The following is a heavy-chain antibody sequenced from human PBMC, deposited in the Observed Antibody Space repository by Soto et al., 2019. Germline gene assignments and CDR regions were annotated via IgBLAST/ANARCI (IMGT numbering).Heavy chain of an antibody. J-gene: IGHJ6*02. V-gene: IGHV3-48*03. CDR1: GFTFSSYE. CDR3: ARASSGYSYGLYYYYGMDV. CDR2: ISSSGSTI. Sequence: PGGSLRLSCAASGFTFSSYEMNWVRQAPGKGLEWVSYISSSGSTIYYADSVKGRFTISRDNAKNSLYLQMNSLRAEDTAVYYCARASSGYSYGLYYYYGMDVWGQGTTVTVSS. D-gene: IGHD5-18*01.